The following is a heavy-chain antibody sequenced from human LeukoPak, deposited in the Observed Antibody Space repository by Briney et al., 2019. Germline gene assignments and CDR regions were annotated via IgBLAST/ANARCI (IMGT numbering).Heavy chain of an antibody. D-gene: IGHD3-10*02. Sequence: GGSLRLSCAASGFTFSDAWMNWVRQAPGKGLEWVSYISSSGSTIYYADSVKGRFIISRDNAKNSLYLQMNSLRAEDTAVYYCAELGITMIGGVWGKGTTVTISS. CDR2: ISSSGSTI. CDR3: AELGITMIGGV. J-gene: IGHJ6*04. CDR1: GFTFSDAW. V-gene: IGHV3-11*04.